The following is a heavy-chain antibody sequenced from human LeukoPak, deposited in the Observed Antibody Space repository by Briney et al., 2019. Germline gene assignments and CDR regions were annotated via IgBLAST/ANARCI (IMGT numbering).Heavy chain of an antibody. J-gene: IGHJ4*02. V-gene: IGHV3-23*01. CDR1: GFTFTSYS. Sequence: GGSLRLSCAASGFTFTSYSMNWVRQAPGKGLEWVSTISGSGGSTYYADSVKGRFTISRDNSKNTLYLQMNSLRAEDTAVYYCARDPQLLWFGESTAKVDYWGQGTLVTVSS. CDR3: ARDPQLLWFGESTAKVDY. D-gene: IGHD3-10*01. CDR2: ISGSGGST.